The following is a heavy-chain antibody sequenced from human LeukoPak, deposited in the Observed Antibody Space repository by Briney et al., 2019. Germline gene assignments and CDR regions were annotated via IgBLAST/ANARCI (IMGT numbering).Heavy chain of an antibody. CDR3: AKDGGEYYDSSGYNEFDY. D-gene: IGHD3-22*01. J-gene: IGHJ4*02. CDR2: ISGSGGST. CDR1: GFTFSSYA. Sequence: GGSLRLSCAASGFTFSSYAMSWVRQAPGKGLEWVSAISGSGGSTYYADSVKGRFTISRDNSKNTLYLQMNSLRAEDTAVYYCAKDGGEYYDSSGYNEFDYWGQGTLVTVSS. V-gene: IGHV3-23*01.